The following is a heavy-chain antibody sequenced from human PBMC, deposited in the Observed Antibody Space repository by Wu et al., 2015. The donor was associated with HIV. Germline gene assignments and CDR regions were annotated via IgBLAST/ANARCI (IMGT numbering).Heavy chain of an antibody. D-gene: IGHD4/OR15-4a*01. J-gene: IGHJ4*02. CDR1: GYTFIDYY. CDR2: INPNRGGT. CDR3: ARASGATAYFDY. Sequence: QVQLLQSGAEVKKPGASVMVSCKASGYTFIDYYLYWVRQAPRQGLEWMGWINPNRGGTKYAQKFQGRVTMTRDTAVSTAYMELSSLRSDDTAVYYCARASGATAYFDYWGQGTLVTVSS. V-gene: IGHV1-2*02.